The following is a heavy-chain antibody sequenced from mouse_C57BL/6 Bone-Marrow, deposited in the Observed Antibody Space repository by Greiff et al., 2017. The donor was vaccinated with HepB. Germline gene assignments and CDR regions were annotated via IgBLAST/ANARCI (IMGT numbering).Heavy chain of an antibody. D-gene: IGHD1-1*01. CDR2: INPYNGGT. CDR3: ARRPYGSSYAWFAY. V-gene: IGHV1-19*01. Sequence: VQLKQSGPVLVKPGASVKMSCKASGYTFTDYYMNWVKQSHGKSLEWIGVINPYNGGTSYNQKFKGKATLTVDKSSSTAYMELNSLTSEDSAVYYCARRPYGSSYAWFAYWGQGTLVTVSA. J-gene: IGHJ3*01. CDR1: GYTFTDYY.